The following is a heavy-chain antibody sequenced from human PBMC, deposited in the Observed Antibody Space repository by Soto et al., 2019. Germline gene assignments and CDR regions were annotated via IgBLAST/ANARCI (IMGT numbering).Heavy chain of an antibody. D-gene: IGHD3-9*01. CDR2: IIPIFGTA. J-gene: IGHJ6*02. V-gene: IGHV1-69*06. Sequence: SVKVSCKASGGTFSSYAISWVRQAPGQGLEWMGGIIPIFGTANYAKKFQGRVTITADKSTSTAYMELSSLRSEDTAVYYCARPSIYFRDTYFPPSYYYGMDVWGQGTTVTVSS. CDR1: GGTFSSYA. CDR3: ARPSIYFRDTYFPPSYYYGMDV.